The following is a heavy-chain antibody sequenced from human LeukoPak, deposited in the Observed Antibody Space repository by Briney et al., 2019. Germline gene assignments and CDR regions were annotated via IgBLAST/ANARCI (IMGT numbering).Heavy chain of an antibody. V-gene: IGHV1-2*02. Sequence: ASVKVSCKASGYTFTGYYMHWVRQAPGQGLEWMGWFNPDSGGTNYAQKFQGRVTMTRDTSISTAYMELSRLRSDDTAVYYCARRLGRKFGERFYYYHYMDVWGKGTTVTISS. D-gene: IGHD3-10*01. CDR1: GYTFTGYY. J-gene: IGHJ6*03. CDR3: ARRLGRKFGERFYYYHYMDV. CDR2: FNPDSGGT.